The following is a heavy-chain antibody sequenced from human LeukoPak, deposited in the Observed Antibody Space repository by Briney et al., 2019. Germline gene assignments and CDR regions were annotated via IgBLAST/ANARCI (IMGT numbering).Heavy chain of an antibody. D-gene: IGHD2-2*01. Sequence: SETLSFTCTVSGGSISNYYWSWIRQPPGMGLEWIGYIYYSGATTYNPSLQSRVTISIDTSKNQFSLRLSSVTAADTAVYYCARHRGPTSLYYFDYWGQGTLVTVSS. CDR3: ARHRGPTSLYYFDY. V-gene: IGHV4-59*08. J-gene: IGHJ4*02. CDR1: GGSISNYY. CDR2: IYYSGAT.